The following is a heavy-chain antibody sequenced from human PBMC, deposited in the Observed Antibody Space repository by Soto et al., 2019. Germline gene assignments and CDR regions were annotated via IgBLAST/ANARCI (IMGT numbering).Heavy chain of an antibody. CDR3: ARDYEFGFDI. Sequence: EVQLVESGGGLVQPWGSLRLSCEASAFTLSSYWMSWVRQAPGKGLEWVANIKPDGSEKYYVDSVKGRFTISRDNTKNSLYLQMSTLRPEDTAIYYCARDYEFGFDIWGQGTLVTVSS. J-gene: IGHJ3*02. V-gene: IGHV3-7*01. CDR1: AFTLSSYW. CDR2: IKPDGSEK. D-gene: IGHD3-22*01.